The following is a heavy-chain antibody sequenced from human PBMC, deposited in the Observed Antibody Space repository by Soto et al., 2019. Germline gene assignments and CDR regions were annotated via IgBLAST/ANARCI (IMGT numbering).Heavy chain of an antibody. CDR2: ISYDGSNK. V-gene: IGHV3-30*04. D-gene: IGHD1-1*01. J-gene: IGHJ3*02. CDR3: ARDRGNGLARSEASDI. CDR1: GFTLSSYA. Sequence: PGGSLRLSCASSGFTLSSYAMPWSRQAPGKVLEWVAVISYDGSNKYYADSVKGRFTISRDNSKNTLYLQMNSLRAEDTAVYYCARDRGNGLARSEASDIWGQGTMVTVSS.